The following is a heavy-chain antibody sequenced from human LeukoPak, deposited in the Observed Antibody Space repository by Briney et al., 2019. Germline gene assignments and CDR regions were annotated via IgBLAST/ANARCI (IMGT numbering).Heavy chain of an antibody. D-gene: IGHD5-24*01. CDR3: AKARRDGYIPVDY. CDR2: ISGSGVST. V-gene: IGHV3-23*01. J-gene: IGHJ4*02. Sequence: GGSLRLSCAASGFRFSSYAMSWVRQAPGKGLEWVSAISGSGVSTYYADSVKGRFTVSRDNSKNTLYLQMNSLRAEDTAVYYCAKARRDGYIPVDYWGQGTLVTVSS. CDR1: GFRFSSYA.